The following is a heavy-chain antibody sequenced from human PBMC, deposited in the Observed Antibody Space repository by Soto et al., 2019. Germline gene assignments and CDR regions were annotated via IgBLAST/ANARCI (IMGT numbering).Heavy chain of an antibody. Sequence: GGSLRLSCAASGFTFSSYAMSWVRQAPGKGLEWVSAISGSGGSTYYAGSVKGRFTISRDNSKNTLFLQMNSLRAEDTAVYYCAKDPEITMILVVYYFDYWGLGTLVTVSS. CDR3: AKDPEITMILVVYYFDY. J-gene: IGHJ4*02. D-gene: IGHD3-22*01. V-gene: IGHV3-23*01. CDR1: GFTFSSYA. CDR2: ISGSGGST.